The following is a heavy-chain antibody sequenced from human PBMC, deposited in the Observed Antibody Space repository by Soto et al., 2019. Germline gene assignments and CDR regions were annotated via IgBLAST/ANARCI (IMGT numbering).Heavy chain of an antibody. Sequence: QVQLVQSGAEVKKPGASVKVSCKTSGYSFTTYGISWVRQAPGQGLEWMGWISSYNGKTNYAQKHQGRLTMTTDTSTSTVYMELRSLTSDDTAVYYCARHTPHRRDSSEIDPWGQGTLVTVSS. CDR1: GYSFTTYG. D-gene: IGHD3-22*01. CDR2: ISSYNGKT. J-gene: IGHJ5*02. V-gene: IGHV1-18*01. CDR3: ARHTPHRRDSSEIDP.